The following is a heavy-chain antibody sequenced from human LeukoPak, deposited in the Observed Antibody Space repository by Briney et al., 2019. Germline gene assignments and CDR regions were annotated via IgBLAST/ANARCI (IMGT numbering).Heavy chain of an antibody. D-gene: IGHD4-17*01. V-gene: IGHV3-30*03. CDR2: ISYDGSNK. J-gene: IGHJ3*02. CDR1: GFTFSSYG. Sequence: GGSLRLSCAASGFTFSSYGMHWVRQAPGKGLEWVAVISYDGSNKYYADSVKGRFTISRDNSKNTLYLQMNSLRAEDTAVYYCARDRTDDYGDYVNAFDIWGQGTMVTVSS. CDR3: ARDRTDDYGDYVNAFDI.